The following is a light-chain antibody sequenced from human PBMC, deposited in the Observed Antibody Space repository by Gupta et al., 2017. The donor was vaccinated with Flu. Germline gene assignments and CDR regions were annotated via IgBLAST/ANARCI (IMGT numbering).Light chain of an antibody. CDR2: AAP. CDR3: QQVYSSPPH. V-gene: IGKV1-39*01. Sequence: DIQMTQSPSSLSAFIGDRVTITCRARQSIGRSLNWYQQKPVKAPKLLISAAPTLRIGVPSRFSGSGSGTEFTLTVSSLQHEDFATYYCQQVYSSPPHFGQGTKLEIK. CDR1: QSIGRS. J-gene: IGKJ2*01.